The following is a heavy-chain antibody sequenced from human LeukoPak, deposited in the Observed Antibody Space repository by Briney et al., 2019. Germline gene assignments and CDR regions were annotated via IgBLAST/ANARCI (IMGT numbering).Heavy chain of an antibody. V-gene: IGHV3-48*02. CDR2: ISGTSSLI. CDR1: GFTFSTYS. CDR3: VRDQFFSFDY. D-gene: IGHD3-3*01. Sequence: GGSLRLSCAASGFTFSTYSMNWVRQAPGKGLEWVSYISGTSSLIYYADSVKGRFTTSRDNAKNSLYLQMNSLRDEDTAVYYCVRDQFFSFDYWGQGTLVTVSS. J-gene: IGHJ4*02.